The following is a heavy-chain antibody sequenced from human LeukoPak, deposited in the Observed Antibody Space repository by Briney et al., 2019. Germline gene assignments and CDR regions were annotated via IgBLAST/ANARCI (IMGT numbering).Heavy chain of an antibody. D-gene: IGHD6-13*01. CDR2: ISTYNGNT. Sequence: ASVKVSCKASGYSFVLYGISWVRQAPGQGPEWMGWISTYNGNTKYAEKLQGRVTMTTDTSTSTAYMELRSLRSDDAAVYYCARGDSSSWYSAFDYWGQGTLVTVSS. V-gene: IGHV1-18*01. CDR3: ARGDSSSWYSAFDY. CDR1: GYSFVLYG. J-gene: IGHJ4*02.